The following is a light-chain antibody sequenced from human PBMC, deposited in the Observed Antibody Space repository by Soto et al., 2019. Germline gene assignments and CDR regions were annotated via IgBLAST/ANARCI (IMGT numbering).Light chain of an antibody. J-gene: IGLJ2*01. CDR2: EVS. Sequence: QSALTQPASVSGSPGQSITISCTGTSRDIGGYNYVSWHQQHPGKAPKVIITEVSNRPSGVSDRFSGSKSGNTASLTISGLQAEDEADYYCSSYTGSSINTVVFGGGTKLTVL. CDR1: SRDIGGYNY. V-gene: IGLV2-14*01. CDR3: SSYTGSSINTVV.